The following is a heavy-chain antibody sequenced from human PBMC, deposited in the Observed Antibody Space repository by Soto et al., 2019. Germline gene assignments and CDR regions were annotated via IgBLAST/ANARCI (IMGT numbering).Heavy chain of an antibody. CDR2: INQDGST. V-gene: IGHV3-7*05. CDR3: ARETQGDYNINFDY. Sequence: PRGSLRLSCAASGFTFSTYWMTWVRQAPGKGLEWVANINQDGSTYYADSVKGRFTISRDNSKNTLYLQMNSLRAEDTAVYYCARETQGDYNINFDYWGQGTLVTVSS. D-gene: IGHD4-17*01. CDR1: GFTFSTYW. J-gene: IGHJ4*02.